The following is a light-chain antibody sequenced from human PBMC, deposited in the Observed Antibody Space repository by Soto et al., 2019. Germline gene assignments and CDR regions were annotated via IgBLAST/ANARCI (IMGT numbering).Light chain of an antibody. Sequence: DIVMTQSPLSLPVTPGEPASISCRSSQSLLHSNGYNYLDWYLQKPGQSPQLLIYLGSNRASGVPDRFSGSGSGTEFTLKISRVEAEDVGVYYCMQALQTPWTFVQGTKVEIK. CDR3: MQALQTPWT. V-gene: IGKV2-28*01. CDR1: QSLLHSNGYNY. J-gene: IGKJ1*01. CDR2: LGS.